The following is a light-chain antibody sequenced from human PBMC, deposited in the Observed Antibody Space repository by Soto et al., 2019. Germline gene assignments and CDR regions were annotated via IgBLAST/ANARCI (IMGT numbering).Light chain of an antibody. CDR2: DVS. Sequence: QSALTQPASVSGSPGQSINISCTGTSSDVGGYNYVSWYQQHPGKAPKLMIYDVSNRPSGVSNRFSGSKSGNTASLTISRLQAEDEDDYYCSSYTGSSTNVFGTGTKLTVL. CDR1: SSDVGGYNY. J-gene: IGLJ1*01. CDR3: SSYTGSSTNV. V-gene: IGLV2-14*01.